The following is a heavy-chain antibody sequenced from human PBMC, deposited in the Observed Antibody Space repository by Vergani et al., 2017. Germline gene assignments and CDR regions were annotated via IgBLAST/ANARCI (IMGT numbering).Heavy chain of an antibody. CDR2: ISSSSSTR. CDR1: GFPFGSYS. J-gene: IGHJ4*02. CDR3: ARVVLTVGTQTSDY. Sequence: EVQLVESGGGLVQPGGSLRLSCAASGFPFGSYSMTWVGQAPGKGLEWVSYISSSSSTRYYADSVKGRFTISRDNAKNSLYLQMNSLRAEETAVYYCARVVLTVGTQTSDYWGQGTLVTVSS. V-gene: IGHV3-48*01. D-gene: IGHD4-23*01.